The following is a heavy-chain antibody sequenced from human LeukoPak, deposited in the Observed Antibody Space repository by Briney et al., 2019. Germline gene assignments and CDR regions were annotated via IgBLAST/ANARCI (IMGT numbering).Heavy chain of an antibody. Sequence: PGGSPRLSCAASGFTFSSYAMSWVRQAPGKGLEWVSAISGSGGSTYYGDSVKGRFTISRDNSKNTLYLQMNRLRAEDTAVYYCAKGAGNNIVVVTATRIDYWGQGTLVTVSS. CDR1: GFTFSSYA. J-gene: IGHJ4*02. D-gene: IGHD2-15*01. V-gene: IGHV3-23*01. CDR2: ISGSGGST. CDR3: AKGAGNNIVVVTATRIDY.